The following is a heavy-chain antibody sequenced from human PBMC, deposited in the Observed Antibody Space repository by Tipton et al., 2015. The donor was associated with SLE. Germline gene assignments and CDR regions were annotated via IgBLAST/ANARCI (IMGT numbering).Heavy chain of an antibody. Sequence: LSCSVPDDSIRDYYFSWIRQPPGKELEWIGYISYSGSTRYNPSLESRLTISVDTPNNHFSLRLSSVTAADTAIYYCARQLGYSDPFAFDYWGQGTLVTVSS. CDR1: DDSIRDYY. D-gene: IGHD4-17*01. J-gene: IGHJ4*02. V-gene: IGHV4-59*08. CDR2: ISYSGST. CDR3: ARQLGYSDPFAFDY.